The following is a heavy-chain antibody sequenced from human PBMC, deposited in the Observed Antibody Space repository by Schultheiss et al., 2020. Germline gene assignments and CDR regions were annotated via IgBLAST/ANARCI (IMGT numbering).Heavy chain of an antibody. D-gene: IGHD6-19*01. CDR1: GFTFSSYS. CDR2: ISSSSSYI. CDR3: ASQHASIAVAGTLYDWFDV. J-gene: IGHJ5*02. Sequence: GGSLRLSCAASGFTFSSYSMNWVRQAPGKGLEWVSSISSSSSYIYYADSVKGRFTISRDNAKNSLYLQMNSLRAEDTAVYYCASQHASIAVAGTLYDWFDVWGQGTMVTVSS. V-gene: IGHV3-21*01.